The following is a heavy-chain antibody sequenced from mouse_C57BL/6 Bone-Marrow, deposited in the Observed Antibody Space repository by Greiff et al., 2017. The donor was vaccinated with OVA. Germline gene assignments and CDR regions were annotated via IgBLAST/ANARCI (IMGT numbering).Heavy chain of an antibody. D-gene: IGHD2-1*01. V-gene: IGHV5-6*01. Sequence: EVQGVESGGDLVKPGGSLKLSCAASGFTFSSYGMSWVRQTPDKRLEWVATISSGGSYTYYPDSVQGRFTISRDNAKNTLYLQMSSLKSEDTAMYYCARLLYYWGQGTTLTVSS. CDR2: ISSGGSYT. CDR3: ARLLYY. CDR1: GFTFSSYG. J-gene: IGHJ2*01.